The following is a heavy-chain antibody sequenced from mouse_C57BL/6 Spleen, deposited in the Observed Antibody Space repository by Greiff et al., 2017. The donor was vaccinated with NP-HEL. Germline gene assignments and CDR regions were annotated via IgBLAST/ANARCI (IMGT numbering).Heavy chain of an antibody. CDR3: ARERNVPYSYGSSYDYAMDY. Sequence: EVQLQESGPGLVKPSQSLSLTCSVTGYSITSGYYWNWIRQFPGNKLEWMGYISYDGSNNYNPSLKNRISITRDTSKNQFFLKLNSVTPEDTATYYCARERNVPYSYGSSYDYAMDYWGQGTSVTVSS. V-gene: IGHV3-6*01. J-gene: IGHJ4*01. D-gene: IGHD1-1*01. CDR1: GYSITSGYY. CDR2: ISYDGSN.